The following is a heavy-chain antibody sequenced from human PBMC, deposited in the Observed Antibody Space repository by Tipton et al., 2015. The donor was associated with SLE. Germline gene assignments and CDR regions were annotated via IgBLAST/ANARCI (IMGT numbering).Heavy chain of an antibody. CDR2: IYHSGST. J-gene: IGHJ4*02. V-gene: IGHV4-38-2*02. CDR3: ARATYYYGSGSYPFDY. Sequence: TLSLTCTVSGYSISSGYYWGWIRQPPGKGLEWIGSIYHSGSTYYNPSLKSRVTISVDTSKNQFSLKLSSVTAADTAVYYCARATYYYGSGSYPFDYWGQGTLVTVSS. CDR1: GYSISSGYY. D-gene: IGHD3-10*01.